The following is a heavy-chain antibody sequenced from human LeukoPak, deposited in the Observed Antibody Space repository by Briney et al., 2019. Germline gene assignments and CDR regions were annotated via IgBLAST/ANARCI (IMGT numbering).Heavy chain of an antibody. D-gene: IGHD2-2*01. V-gene: IGHV1-69*05. CDR2: IIPIFGTA. CDR3: ARVPGRYCSSTSCYA. CDR1: GGTFSSYA. J-gene: IGHJ4*02. Sequence: SVKVSCKASGGTFSSYAISWVRQAPRQGLEWMGGIIPIFGTANYAQKFQGRVTITTDESTSTAYMELSSLRSEDTAVYYCARVPGRYCSSTSCYAWGQGTLVTVSS.